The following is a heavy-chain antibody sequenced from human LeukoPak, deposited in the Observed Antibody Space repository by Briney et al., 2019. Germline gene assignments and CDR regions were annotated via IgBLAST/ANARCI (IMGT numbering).Heavy chain of an antibody. CDR3: ANPQYSGSYLAFDI. J-gene: IGHJ3*02. V-gene: IGHV3-30*02. CDR2: IRYDVTNK. CDR1: GFTFSSYG. Sequence: GGSLRLSCAASGFTFSSYGMHWVRQAPGKGLEWVAFIRYDVTNKYYADSVKGRFTISRDNSKNTLYLQMNSLRAEDTAVYYCANPQYSGSYLAFDIWGQGTMVTVSS. D-gene: IGHD1-26*01.